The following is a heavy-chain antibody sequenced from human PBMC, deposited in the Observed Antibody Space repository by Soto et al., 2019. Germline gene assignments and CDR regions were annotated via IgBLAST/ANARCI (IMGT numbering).Heavy chain of an antibody. CDR3: ARGGPRFGELRSPWFDP. V-gene: IGHV4-31*03. CDR1: GGSISSGGYY. CDR2: IYYSGST. Sequence: QVQLQESGPGLVKPSQTLSLTCTVSGGSISSGGYYWSWIRQHPGKGLEWIGYIYYSGSTYYNPSLKSRVTISVDTSKNQFSLKLSSVTAADTAVYYCARGGPRFGELRSPWFDPWGQGTLVTVSS. D-gene: IGHD3-10*01. J-gene: IGHJ5*02.